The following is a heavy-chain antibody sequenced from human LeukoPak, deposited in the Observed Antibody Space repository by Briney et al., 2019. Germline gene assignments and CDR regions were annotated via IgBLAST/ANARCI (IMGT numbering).Heavy chain of an antibody. CDR2: ISYDGSNK. J-gene: IGHJ4*02. CDR3: ARGDVDTAMVSDY. Sequence: GGSLRLSCAASGFTFSSYGMHWVRQAPGKGLEWVAVISYDGSNKYYADSVKGRFTISRDNSKNTLYLQMNSLRDEDTAVYFCARGDVDTAMVSDYWGQGTLVTVSS. CDR1: GFTFSSYG. V-gene: IGHV3-30*03. D-gene: IGHD5-18*01.